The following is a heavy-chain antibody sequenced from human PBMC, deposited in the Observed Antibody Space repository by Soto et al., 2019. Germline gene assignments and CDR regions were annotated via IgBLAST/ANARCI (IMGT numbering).Heavy chain of an antibody. V-gene: IGHV4-61*03. CDR2: ISYTGRT. CDR1: GASVTSGSYY. Sequence: SETLSLTCIVSGASVTSGSYYWTWLRQPPGKGLEWIGYISYTGRTKYNPSLQSRVTISVDTSKNAFSLNLSSVTAADTAVDFCAREWGLLPYYVMDVWGHGTAVTVSS. J-gene: IGHJ6*02. D-gene: IGHD1-26*01. CDR3: AREWGLLPYYVMDV.